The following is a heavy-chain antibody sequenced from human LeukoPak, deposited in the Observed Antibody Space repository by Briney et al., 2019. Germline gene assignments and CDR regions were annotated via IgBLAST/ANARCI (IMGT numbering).Heavy chain of an antibody. Sequence: VASVKVSCKASGYTFTSYGISWVRQAPGQGLEWMGWISAYNGNTNYAQKLQGRVTMTTDTSTSTAYMELRSLRSDDTAVYYCAREHQPSIPGRWELLVRPLDYWGQGTLVTVSS. CDR2: ISAYNGNT. D-gene: IGHD1-26*01. J-gene: IGHJ4*02. V-gene: IGHV1-18*01. CDR1: GYTFTSYG. CDR3: AREHQPSIPGRWELLVRPLDY.